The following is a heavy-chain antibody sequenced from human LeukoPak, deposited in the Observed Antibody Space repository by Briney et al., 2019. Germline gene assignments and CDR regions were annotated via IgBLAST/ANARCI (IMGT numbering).Heavy chain of an antibody. CDR3: AKSPTHDSFDYFHS. CDR2: ISSSSSYI. D-gene: IGHD3-22*01. Sequence: GGSLRLSCIASGFTFSSYGMYWVRQAPGKGLEWVSSISSSSSYIYYADSVKGRFTVSRDNAKNSLYLQMNSLRAEDTAVYYCAKSPTHDSFDYFHSWGQGTLVTVSS. J-gene: IGHJ4*02. V-gene: IGHV3-21*04. CDR1: GFTFSSYG.